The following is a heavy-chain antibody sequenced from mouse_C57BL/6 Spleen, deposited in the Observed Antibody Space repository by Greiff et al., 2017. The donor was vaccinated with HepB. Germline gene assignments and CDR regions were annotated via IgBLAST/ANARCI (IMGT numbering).Heavy chain of an antibody. CDR1: GYTFTSYW. Sequence: VKLQQPGAELVRPGTSVKLSCKASGYTFTSYWMHWVKQRPGQGLEWIGVIDPSDSYTNYNQKFKGKATLTVDTSSSTAYMQLSSLTSEDSAVYYCARPYYYGSHMDYWGQGTSVTVSS. D-gene: IGHD1-1*01. CDR2: IDPSDSYT. CDR3: ARPYYYGSHMDY. J-gene: IGHJ4*01. V-gene: IGHV1-59*01.